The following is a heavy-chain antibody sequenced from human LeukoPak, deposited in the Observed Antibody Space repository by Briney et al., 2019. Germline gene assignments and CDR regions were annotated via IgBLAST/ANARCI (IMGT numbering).Heavy chain of an antibody. J-gene: IGHJ4*02. CDR2: IYYSGST. Sequence: SETLSLTCTVSGGSISNYYWSWIRQPPGKGLEWVGYIYYSGSTYYNPSLRTRVTISVDTSKNQFSLELSSVTAADTAVYYGARVVDHGYCDYWGLGTLVTVSS. D-gene: IGHD3-16*02. CDR3: ARVVDHGYCDY. V-gene: IGHV4-59*01. CDR1: GGSISNYY.